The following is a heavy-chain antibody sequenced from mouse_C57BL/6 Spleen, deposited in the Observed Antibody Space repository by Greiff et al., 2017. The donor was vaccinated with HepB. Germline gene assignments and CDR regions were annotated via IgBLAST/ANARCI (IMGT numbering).Heavy chain of an antibody. CDR3: ARGYSSGYYYFDY. CDR2: IDPSDSYT. D-gene: IGHD3-2*02. CDR1: GYTFTSYW. V-gene: IGHV1-50*01. Sequence: QVQLQQPGAELVKPGASVKLSCKASGYTFTSYWMQWVKQRPGHGLEWIGEIDPSDSYTNYNQKFKGKATLTVDTSSSTAYMQLSSLTSEDSAVYYCARGYSSGYYYFDYWGQGTTLTVSS. J-gene: IGHJ2*01.